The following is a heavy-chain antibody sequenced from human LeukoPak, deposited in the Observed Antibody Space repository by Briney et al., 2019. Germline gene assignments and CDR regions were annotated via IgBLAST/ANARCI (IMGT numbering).Heavy chain of an antibody. J-gene: IGHJ6*03. Sequence: ASVKVSCKASGGTFSSYAISWVRQAPGQGLEWMGGIIPIFGTANYAQKFQGRVTITADESTSTAYMELSSLRSEDTAVYYCARDHRFGELSVVFYYYMDVWGKGTTVTVSS. CDR1: GGTFSSYA. V-gene: IGHV1-69*13. D-gene: IGHD3-10*01. CDR3: ARDHRFGELSVVFYYYMDV. CDR2: IIPIFGTA.